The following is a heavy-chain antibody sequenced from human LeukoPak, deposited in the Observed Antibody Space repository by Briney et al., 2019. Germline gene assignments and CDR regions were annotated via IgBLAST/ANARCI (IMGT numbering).Heavy chain of an antibody. CDR3: AKGRGEYQLLPVWFDP. Sequence: GGSLRLSCAASGFTFSNYWMHWVRQAPGKGLVWVSRINSDGINTSYADSVKGRFTISRDNAKNTLNLQMNSLRAEDTAVYYCAKGRGEYQLLPVWFDPWGQGTLVTVSS. CDR2: INSDGINT. CDR1: GFTFSNYW. J-gene: IGHJ5*02. V-gene: IGHV3-74*01. D-gene: IGHD2-2*01.